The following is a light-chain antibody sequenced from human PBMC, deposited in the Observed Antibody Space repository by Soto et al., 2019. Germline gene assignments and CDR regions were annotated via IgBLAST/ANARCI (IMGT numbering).Light chain of an antibody. J-gene: IGKJ2*01. Sequence: EIVLTQSPGTLSLSPGERATLPCRASQSISSYLAWYQQKPGQAPRLLISGASTRATGIPDWFSGSGSGTDFTLTISRLEPEDFAVYYCQQYGSSPYTFGQGTNLEIK. V-gene: IGKV3-20*01. CDR2: GAS. CDR1: QSISSY. CDR3: QQYGSSPYT.